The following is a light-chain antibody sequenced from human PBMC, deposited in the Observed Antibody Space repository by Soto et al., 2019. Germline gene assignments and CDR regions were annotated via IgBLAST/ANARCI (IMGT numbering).Light chain of an antibody. V-gene: IGKV1-5*01. Sequence: DIQMTQSPSTLSASVGDRVTITCRASQSISSWLAWYQQKPGKAPKLLIYDASSLQSGVPSRLSGSGSGTEFTLTISSLQPDDFATYHCQQYNTYSRTFGQGTKVEIK. CDR3: QQYNTYSRT. J-gene: IGKJ1*01. CDR1: QSISSW. CDR2: DAS.